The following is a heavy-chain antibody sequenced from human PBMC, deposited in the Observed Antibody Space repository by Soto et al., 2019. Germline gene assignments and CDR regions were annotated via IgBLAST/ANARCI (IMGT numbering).Heavy chain of an antibody. Sequence: GGSLRLSCAASGFTFSSYAMHWVRQAPGKGLEWVAVISYDGSNKYYADSVKGRFTISRDDSRNTLYLQTNSLRAEDTAVYYCARETDRKNYYYYGMDVWGQGTTVTVSS. CDR1: GFTFSSYA. CDR3: ARETDRKNYYYYGMDV. J-gene: IGHJ6*02. V-gene: IGHV3-30-3*01. CDR2: ISYDGSNK.